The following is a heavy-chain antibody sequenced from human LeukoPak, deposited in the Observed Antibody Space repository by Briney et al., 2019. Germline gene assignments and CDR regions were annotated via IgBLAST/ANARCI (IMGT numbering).Heavy chain of an antibody. CDR3: AKDGSVLLWFGESDAFDI. Sequence: GGSLRLSCAASGFTFSSYAMSWVRQAPGKGLEWVSSISGSGGSTYYADSVKGRFTISRNNSKNTLYLQMNSLRAEDTAVYYCAKDGSVLLWFGESDAFDIWGQGTMVTVCS. J-gene: IGHJ3*02. CDR1: GFTFSSYA. CDR2: ISGSGGST. V-gene: IGHV3-23*01. D-gene: IGHD3-10*01.